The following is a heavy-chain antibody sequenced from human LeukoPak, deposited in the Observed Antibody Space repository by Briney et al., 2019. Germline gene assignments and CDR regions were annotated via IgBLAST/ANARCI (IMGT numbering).Heavy chain of an antibody. D-gene: IGHD6-13*01. CDR3: ARSAAAGTVGYYYYYMDV. CDR2: IYTSGST. Sequence: SETLSLTCNVSGGSVSSYYWSWIRQPAGKGLEWIGRIYTSGSTNYNPSLKTRVTMSVDTSKNQFSLKLSSVTAADTAVYYCARSAAAGTVGYYYYYMDVWGRGTTVTVSS. CDR1: GGSVSSYY. V-gene: IGHV4-4*07. J-gene: IGHJ6*03.